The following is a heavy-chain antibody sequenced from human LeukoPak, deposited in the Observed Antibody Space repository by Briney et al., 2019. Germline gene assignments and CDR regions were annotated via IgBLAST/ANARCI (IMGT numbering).Heavy chain of an antibody. CDR2: IYSVVTT. CDR1: APTVSSNC. CDR3: AGRIGGFYDSSGYYNY. V-gene: IGHV3-53*03. J-gene: IGHJ4*02. Sequence: GRSLRPSCAPSAPTVSSNCISCVRHHPGKWLEWLSVIYSVVTTYYAEPVKGRFTISKDNSKNPLFLQMYSLRAEDTLVYYCAGRIGGFYDSSGYYNYWGQETLVTVSS. D-gene: IGHD3-22*01.